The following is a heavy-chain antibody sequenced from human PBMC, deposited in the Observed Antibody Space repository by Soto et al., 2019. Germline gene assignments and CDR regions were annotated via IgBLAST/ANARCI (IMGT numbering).Heavy chain of an antibody. J-gene: IGHJ6*02. CDR1: GFTFSSYA. D-gene: IGHD2-2*01. V-gene: IGHV3-7*01. CDR2: IKQDGSEK. CDR3: ARLVPAAMNLPIDYYYYYGMDV. Sequence: PGGSLRLSCAASGFTFSSYAMHWVRQAPGKGLGWVANIKQDGSEKYYVDSVKGRFTISRDNAKNSLYLQMNSLRAEDTAVYYCARLVPAAMNLPIDYYYYYGMDVWGQGTTVTVSS.